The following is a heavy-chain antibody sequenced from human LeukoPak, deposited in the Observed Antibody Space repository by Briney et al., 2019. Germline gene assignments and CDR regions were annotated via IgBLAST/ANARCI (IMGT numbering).Heavy chain of an antibody. CDR2: INPNSGGT. Sequence: ASVKVSCKASGYTFTGYYMHWVRQAPGQGLEWMGWINPNSGGTNYAQKFQGRVTMTRDTSISTAYMELSRLRSDDTAVYYCARDVPNSVVVPAAPGAAFDYWGQGTLVTVSS. J-gene: IGHJ4*02. V-gene: IGHV1-2*02. CDR1: GYTFTGYY. D-gene: IGHD2-2*01. CDR3: ARDVPNSVVVPAAPGAAFDY.